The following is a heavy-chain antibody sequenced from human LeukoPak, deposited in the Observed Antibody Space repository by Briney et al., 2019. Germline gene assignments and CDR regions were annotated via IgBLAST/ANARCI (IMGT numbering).Heavy chain of an antibody. CDR3: AREPGEYGMDV. Sequence: ASVKVSCKASGYTFTGYYMHWVRQAPGQGLEWMGWISAYNGNTNYAQKLQGRVTMTTDTSTSTAYMELRSLRSDDTAVYYCAREPGEYGMDVWGQGTTVTVSS. J-gene: IGHJ6*02. D-gene: IGHD1-14*01. CDR1: GYTFTGYY. CDR2: ISAYNGNT. V-gene: IGHV1-18*04.